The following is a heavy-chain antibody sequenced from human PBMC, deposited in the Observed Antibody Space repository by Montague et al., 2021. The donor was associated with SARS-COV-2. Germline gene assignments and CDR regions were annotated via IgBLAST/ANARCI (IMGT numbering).Heavy chain of an antibody. CDR3: ARISGKLVLL. CDR2: IYYSGTA. J-gene: IGHJ4*02. Sequence: SETLSLTCTVSGGSISTYYWSWIRQPPGKGLEWIGHIYYSGTANYNPSLKSRVTISVDTSKNQFSLKLSSVTAADTAVYYCARISGKLVLLWGQGTLATVSS. CDR1: GGSISTYY. D-gene: IGHD6-6*01. V-gene: IGHV4-59*12.